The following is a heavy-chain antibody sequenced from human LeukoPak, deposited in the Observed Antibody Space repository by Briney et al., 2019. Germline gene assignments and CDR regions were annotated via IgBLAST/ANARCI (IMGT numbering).Heavy chain of an antibody. Sequence: SETLSLTCTVSAGSLSGHYWSWIRQPPGKRLEWIAYVSYTGRTKYNPSLKSRVTISIDTSKSQFSLKMTSVTSADTAVYSCARLIDNDISGGPDTFDVWGQGTTVIVSS. J-gene: IGHJ3*01. CDR3: ARLIDNDISGGPDTFDV. CDR1: AGSLSGHY. CDR2: VSYTGRT. D-gene: IGHD3-22*01. V-gene: IGHV4-59*08.